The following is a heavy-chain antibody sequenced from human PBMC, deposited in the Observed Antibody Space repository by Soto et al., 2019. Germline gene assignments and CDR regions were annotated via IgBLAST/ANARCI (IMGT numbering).Heavy chain of an antibody. J-gene: IGHJ4*02. CDR1: GGAFGRYS. CDR2: VIPVFNTS. V-gene: IGHV1-69*13. Sequence: SVNVSCKTSGGAFGRYSVGWVRQAPGQGLEWIGGVIPVFNTSNYSLKFQGRVAIFADVSTSTVFMELRSLRSEDTALYYCARGDEMTAVTIFEYWGQGTLVTVSS. D-gene: IGHD4-17*01. CDR3: ARGDEMTAVTIFEY.